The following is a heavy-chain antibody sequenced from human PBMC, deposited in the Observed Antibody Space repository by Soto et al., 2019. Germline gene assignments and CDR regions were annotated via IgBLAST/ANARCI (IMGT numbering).Heavy chain of an antibody. J-gene: IGHJ4*02. V-gene: IGHV3-74*01. D-gene: IGHD2-15*01. CDR2: INSDGSST. Sequence: EVQLVGSGGGLVQPGGSLRFSCQASGFTFSSYWMPWVAKAPGKGLVWVSRINSDGSSTSYADSVKGRFTISRDNAKNTLYLQMNSLRAEDTAVYYCVRTSLVVAAATREDYWGQGTLVTVSS. CDR1: GFTFSSYW. CDR3: VRTSLVVAAATREDY.